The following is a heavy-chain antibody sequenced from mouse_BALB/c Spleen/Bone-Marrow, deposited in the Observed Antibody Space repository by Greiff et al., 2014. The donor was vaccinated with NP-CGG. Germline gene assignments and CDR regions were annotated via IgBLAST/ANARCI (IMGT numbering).Heavy chain of an antibody. D-gene: IGHD2-14*01. CDR1: GYAFTNYF. Sequence: QVQLKESGAELVRPGAPVKVSCKASGYAFTNYFLGWVKQRPGQGLEWIGVINPGSGGANYNEKFKGKAILTADKSSSTAYMQLSSLTSDDSAVYFCIRELVRGFGYWGQGTLVTVSA. CDR3: IRELVRGFGY. V-gene: IGHV1-54*01. CDR2: INPGSGGA. J-gene: IGHJ3*01.